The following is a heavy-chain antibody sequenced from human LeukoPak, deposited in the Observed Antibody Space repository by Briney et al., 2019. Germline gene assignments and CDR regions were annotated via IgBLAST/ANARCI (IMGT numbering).Heavy chain of an antibody. J-gene: IGHJ4*02. CDR1: GGSFSGYY. CDR2: INHSGST. Sequence: PSETLSLTCAVYGGSFSGYYWSWIRQPPGKGLEWIGEINHSGSTNYNPSLKSRVTISVDTSKNQFSLKLSSVTAADTAVYYCARASKAYGSGTPPDYWGQGTLVTVSS. D-gene: IGHD3-10*01. CDR3: ARASKAYGSGTPPDY. V-gene: IGHV4-34*01.